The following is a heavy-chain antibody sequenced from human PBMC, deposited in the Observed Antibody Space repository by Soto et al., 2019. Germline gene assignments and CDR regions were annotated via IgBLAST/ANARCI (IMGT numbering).Heavy chain of an antibody. CDR2: IYYSGST. CDR3: ARDGRYCSSTSCQPLFGRSPDDAFDI. V-gene: IGHV4-31*03. Sequence: SETLSLTCTVSGGSISSGGYYWSWIRQHPGKGLEWIGYIYYSGSTYYNPSLKSRVTISVDTSKNQFSLKLSSVTAADTAVYYCARDGRYCSSTSCQPLFGRSPDDAFDIWGQGKMVTVSS. D-gene: IGHD2-2*01. CDR1: GGSISSGGYY. J-gene: IGHJ3*02.